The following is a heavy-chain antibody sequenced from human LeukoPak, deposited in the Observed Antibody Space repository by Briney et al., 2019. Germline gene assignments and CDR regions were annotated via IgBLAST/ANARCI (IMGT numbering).Heavy chain of an antibody. J-gene: IGHJ5*02. CDR2: IYHSGST. V-gene: IGHV4-38-2*02. D-gene: IGHD2-15*01. CDR1: GYSISSGYY. Sequence: SETLSLTCTVSGYSISSGYYWGWIRQPPGKGLVWIGSIYHSGSTYYNPSLKSRVTISVDTSKNQFSLKLSSVTAADTAVYYCARDVVVAAREDWFDPWGQGTLVTVSS. CDR3: ARDVVVAAREDWFDP.